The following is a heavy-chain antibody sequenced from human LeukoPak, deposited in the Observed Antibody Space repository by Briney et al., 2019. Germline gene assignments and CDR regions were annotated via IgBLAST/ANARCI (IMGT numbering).Heavy chain of an antibody. CDR3: ARDCSSTSCYEEGAFDI. D-gene: IGHD2-2*01. V-gene: IGHV1-69*13. Sequence: SVKVSCKASGCTFSSYAISWVRQAPGQGLEWMGGIIPIFGTANYAQKFQGRVTITADESTSTAYMELSRLRSEDTAVYYCARDCSSTSCYEEGAFDIWGQGTMVTVSS. CDR1: GCTFSSYA. CDR2: IIPIFGTA. J-gene: IGHJ3*02.